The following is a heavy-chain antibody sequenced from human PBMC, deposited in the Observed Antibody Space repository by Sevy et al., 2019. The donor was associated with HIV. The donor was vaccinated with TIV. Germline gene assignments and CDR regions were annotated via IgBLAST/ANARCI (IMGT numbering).Heavy chain of an antibody. CDR1: GFTFSTYD. V-gene: IGHV3-33*01. CDR3: ARYRDGYNYDY. CDR2: IWYDGTNK. D-gene: IGHD5-12*01. J-gene: IGHJ4*02. Sequence: GGSLRLSCAASGFTFSTYDMHWVRQAPGKGLEWVALIWYDGTNKYYADSVKGRFPISRDNSKNTLSLQMNSLRAEDTAVYYCARYRDGYNYDYWGQGTLVTVSS.